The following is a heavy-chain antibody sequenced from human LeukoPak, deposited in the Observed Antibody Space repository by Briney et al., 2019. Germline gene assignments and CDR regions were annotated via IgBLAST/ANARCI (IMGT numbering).Heavy chain of an antibody. CDR2: ISGSGGST. CDR3: AEDIVVVPAATLYFDY. D-gene: IGHD2-2*01. Sequence: GGTLRLSCAASGFTFSSYGMSWVRQAPGKGLEWVSAISGSGGSTYYADSVKGRFTISRDNSKNTLYLQMNSLRAEDTAVYYCAEDIVVVPAATLYFDYWGQGTLVTVSS. V-gene: IGHV3-23*01. J-gene: IGHJ4*02. CDR1: GFTFSSYG.